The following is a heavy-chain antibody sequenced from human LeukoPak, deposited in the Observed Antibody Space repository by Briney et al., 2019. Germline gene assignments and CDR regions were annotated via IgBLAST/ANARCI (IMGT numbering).Heavy chain of an antibody. Sequence: GGPLSFSYAASGFPSISFAMNWVRQAPGKGLDYVSTISSNGVSTYYADSVKGRLTISRDNSKNTLYLQMGSLRAEDMAVYYCARVGGGGYFDSWGQGTLVTVSS. D-gene: IGHD3-16*01. V-gene: IGHV3-64*02. CDR3: ARVGGGGYFDS. CDR2: ISSNGVST. CDR1: GFPSISFA. J-gene: IGHJ4*02.